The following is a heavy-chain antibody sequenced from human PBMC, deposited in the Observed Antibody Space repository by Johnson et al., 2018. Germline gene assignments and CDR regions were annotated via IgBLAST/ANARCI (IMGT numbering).Heavy chain of an antibody. V-gene: IGHV3-23*04. CDR2: INDSGGAT. CDR3: ARDSAQWLLGAYDI. J-gene: IGHJ3*02. CDR1: GFTFSYYA. Sequence: VQLVESGGGLVQPGGSLRLSCTASGFTFSYYAMSWIRQAPGKGLEWVSGINDSGGATYYPDSVKGRFTISRDNSKNTLYLQMSNLRAEDTAVYYCARDSAQWLLGAYDIWGQGTMVTVSS. D-gene: IGHD6-19*01.